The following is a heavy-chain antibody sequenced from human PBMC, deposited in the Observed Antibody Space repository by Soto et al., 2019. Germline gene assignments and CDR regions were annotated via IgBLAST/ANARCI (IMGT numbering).Heavy chain of an antibody. D-gene: IGHD3-10*01. CDR2: ISAYNGNT. V-gene: IGHV1-18*01. CDR1: GYTFTSYG. J-gene: IGHJ3*02. CDR3: ADLGITMVRGVIINRAPDAFDI. Sequence: ASVKVSCKASGYTFTSYGISWVRQAPGQGLEWMGWISAYNGNTNYAQKLQGRVTMTTDTSTSTAYMELRSLRSDDTAVYYCADLGITMVRGVIINRAPDAFDIWGQGTMVTVSS.